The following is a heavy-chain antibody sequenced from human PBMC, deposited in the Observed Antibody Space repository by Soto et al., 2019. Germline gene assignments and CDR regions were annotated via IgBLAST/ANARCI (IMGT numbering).Heavy chain of an antibody. CDR2: IYYSGST. CDR3: ASASITIFGVVPPGGHYCYYMDV. CDR1: GGSISSYY. Sequence: ASETLSLTCTVSGGSISSYYWSWIRQPPGKGLEWIGYIYYSGSTNYNPSLKSRVTISVDTSKNQFSLKLSSVTAADTAVYYCASASITIFGVVPPGGHYCYYMDVWGKGTTVTVSS. D-gene: IGHD3-3*01. J-gene: IGHJ6*03. V-gene: IGHV4-59*08.